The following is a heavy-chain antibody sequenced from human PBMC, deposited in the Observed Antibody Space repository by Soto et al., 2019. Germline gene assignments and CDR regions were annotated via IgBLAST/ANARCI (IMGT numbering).Heavy chain of an antibody. V-gene: IGHV3-48*03. CDR1: GFSFHSYG. CDR2: ISMSGTTK. CDR3: VSEGCNYFDH. Sequence: EVQLVESGGGLVQPGGSLRLSCAASGFSFHSYGMDWVRQGPGKGLEWISHISMSGTTKFYADSVKGRFTISRDNGKNLMFLEMNRVRAGDTAVYFCVSEGCNYFDHWGQGILVTVSS. J-gene: IGHJ4*02.